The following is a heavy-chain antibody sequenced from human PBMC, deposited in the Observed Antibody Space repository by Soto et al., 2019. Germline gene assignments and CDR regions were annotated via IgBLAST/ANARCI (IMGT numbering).Heavy chain of an antibody. J-gene: IGHJ5*02. CDR1: GFSLSTSGVG. D-gene: IGHD6-6*01. CDR2: IYWDDDK. CDR3: AHREYSSSTWTKWFDP. Sequence: QITLKESGPTLVKPTQTLTLTCTFSGFSLSTSGVGVGGIRQPPGKALEGLALIYWDDDKRYSPSLKSRLTITKDTSKNQVVLTMTNMDPVDTATYYCAHREYSSSTWTKWFDPWGQGTLVNVSS. V-gene: IGHV2-5*02.